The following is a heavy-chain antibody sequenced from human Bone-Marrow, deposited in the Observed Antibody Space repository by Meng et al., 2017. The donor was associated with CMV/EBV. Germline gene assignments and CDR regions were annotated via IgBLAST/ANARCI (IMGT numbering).Heavy chain of an antibody. CDR2: IYSGGSR. CDR3: ARGTLRFLEWSLGFDI. V-gene: IGHV3-53*01. D-gene: IGHD3-3*01. J-gene: IGHJ3*02. Sequence: GESLKISCAVSGFTVFSKYMNWVRQAPGKGLEWVSIIYSGGSRYYADSVKGRFTISRDNSRNTLYLQMNSLRAEDTAVYYCARGTLRFLEWSLGFDIWGQGTMVTVSS. CDR1: GFTVFSKY.